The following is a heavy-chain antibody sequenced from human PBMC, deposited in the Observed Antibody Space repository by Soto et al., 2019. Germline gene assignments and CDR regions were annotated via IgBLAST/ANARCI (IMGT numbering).Heavy chain of an antibody. J-gene: IGHJ4*02. CDR3: AKVDDYVWGSFDY. D-gene: IGHD3-16*01. CDR2: ISGSGGST. CDR1: GFTFSSYA. Sequence: PGGSLRLSCAASGFTFSSYAMSWVRQAPGKGLEWVSAISGSGGSTYYADSVKGRFTISRDNSKNTLYPQMNSLRAEDTAVYYCAKVDDYVWGSFDYWGQGTLVTVSS. V-gene: IGHV3-23*01.